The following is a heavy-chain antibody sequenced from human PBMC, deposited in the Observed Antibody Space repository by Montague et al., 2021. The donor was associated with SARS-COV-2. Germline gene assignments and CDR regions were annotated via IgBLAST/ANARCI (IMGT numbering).Heavy chain of an antibody. D-gene: IGHD1-7*01. V-gene: IGHV4-59*01. J-gene: IGHJ6*02. CDR3: ARDLGYNWNCYYYYGMDV. CDR2: IYYSGST. CDR1: GGSISSYY. Sequence: SETLSLTCTVPGGSISSYYWSWIRQPPGKGLEWIGYIYYSGSTNYNPSLKSRVTISVDTSKNQFSLKLSSVTAADTAVYYCARDLGYNWNCYYYYGMDVWGLGTTVTVSS.